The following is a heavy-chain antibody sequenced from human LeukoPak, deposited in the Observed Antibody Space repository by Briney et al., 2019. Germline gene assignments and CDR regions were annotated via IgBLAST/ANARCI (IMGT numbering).Heavy chain of an antibody. J-gene: IGHJ4*02. CDR2: INPTGGST. CDR3: ARDPSGDFWSGPGY. D-gene: IGHD3/OR15-3a*01. V-gene: IGHV1-46*01. Sequence: ASLKVSCKASGYTFTTYYVHWVRQAPGQGLEWMGIINPTGGSTVYAHNFQGRVTMTRDTSTSTVYMDLSSLRSEDTAVYYCARDPSGDFWSGPGYWGQGTLVTVSS. CDR1: GYTFTTYY.